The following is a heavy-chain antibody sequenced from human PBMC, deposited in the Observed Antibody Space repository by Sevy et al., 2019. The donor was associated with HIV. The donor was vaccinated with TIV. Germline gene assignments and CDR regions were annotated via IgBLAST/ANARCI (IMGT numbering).Heavy chain of an antibody. Sequence: SETLSLTCTVSGGSISSLNYYWSWIRQHPGKGLEWIGYISYSGRTYYNPSLKSRVTISVDTSKNQFSLKLSSVTAADTDVYYCARANAYLASDAFDIWGQGTLVTVSS. CDR1: GGSISSLNYY. CDR3: ARANAYLASDAFDI. D-gene: IGHD1-26*01. V-gene: IGHV4-31*03. J-gene: IGHJ3*02. CDR2: ISYSGRT.